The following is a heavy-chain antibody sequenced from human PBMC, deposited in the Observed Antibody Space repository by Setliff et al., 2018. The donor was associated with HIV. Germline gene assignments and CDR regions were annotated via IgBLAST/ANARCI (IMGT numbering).Heavy chain of an antibody. CDR2: IHYNEKT. V-gene: IGHV4-39*01. CDR3: ARLTTTYYYDSSAYYHPV. D-gene: IGHD3-22*01. CDR1: GGSASNSRYY. Sequence: LSLTCTVSGGSASNSRYYWAWIRQPPGKGLEYIGSIHYNEKTYYNPSLKSRVTISIDTSKNQFSLNLTSVTAADTAVFYCARLTTTYYYDSSAYYHPVWGQGTLVTVSS. J-gene: IGHJ4*02.